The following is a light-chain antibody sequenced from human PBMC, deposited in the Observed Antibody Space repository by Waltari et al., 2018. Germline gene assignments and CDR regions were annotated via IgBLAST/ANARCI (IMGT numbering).Light chain of an antibody. CDR3: QVWDSSSDLWV. J-gene: IGLJ3*02. V-gene: IGLV3-21*02. CDR1: NMGSES. CDR2: DDS. Sequence: SYVLTQPPSVSVAPGQPARLTCGGNNMGSESVHWYQQKPGQAPVLVVYDDSYRPSGIPERFSGSNSGNTTTLTISRVEAGDEADYYCQVWDSSSDLWVFGGGTKLTVL.